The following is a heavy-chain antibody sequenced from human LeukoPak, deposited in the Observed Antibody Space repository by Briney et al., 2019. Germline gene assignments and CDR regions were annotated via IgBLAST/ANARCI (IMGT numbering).Heavy chain of an antibody. V-gene: IGHV4-39*01. J-gene: IGHJ4*02. CDR3: ARLLPGSSRYFFDY. D-gene: IGHD6-13*01. Sequence: SETLSLTCTVSGGSISSSNYYWVWIRQPPGKGLKWIGSIYYSGATYYNPSLESRVTMSVDTSKNQFSLKLSSVTAADTAVYHFARLLPGSSRYFFDYWGQGTLVTVSS. CDR1: GGSISSSNYY. CDR2: IYYSGAT.